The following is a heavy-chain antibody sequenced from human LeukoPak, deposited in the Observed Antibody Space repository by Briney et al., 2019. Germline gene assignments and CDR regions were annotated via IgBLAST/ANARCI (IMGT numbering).Heavy chain of an antibody. V-gene: IGHV3-53*01. CDR1: GFTVSSNY. J-gene: IGHJ2*01. D-gene: IGHD2-2*01. CDR3: ARDTSGYCSTSGCYGSWYFDL. Sequence: GGSLRLSCAASGFTVSSNYINWVRQAPGKGLEWVSVLYSGGDTYYADSVKGRFTVSRDNSKNTLYLQMNSLGAEDTAVYYCARDTSGYCSTSGCYGSWYFDLWGRGTLVTVSS. CDR2: LYSGGDT.